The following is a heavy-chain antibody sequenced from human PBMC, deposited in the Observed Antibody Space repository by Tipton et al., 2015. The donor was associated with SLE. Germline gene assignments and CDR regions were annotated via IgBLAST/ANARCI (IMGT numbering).Heavy chain of an antibody. CDR3: ARVYGMDV. CDR2: INHSGST. Sequence: TLSLTCAVYGGSFSGYYWSWIRQPPGKGLEWIGEINHSGSTDYNPSLKSRVTISVDTSKNQFSLKLSSVTAADTAVYYCARVYGMDVWGQGTTVTVSS. CDR1: GGSFSGYY. J-gene: IGHJ6*02. V-gene: IGHV4-34*01.